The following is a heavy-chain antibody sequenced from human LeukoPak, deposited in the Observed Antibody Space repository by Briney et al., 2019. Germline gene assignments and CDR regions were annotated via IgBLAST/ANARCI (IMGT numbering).Heavy chain of an antibody. CDR3: ARGVYYYDSSGYYISDIDY. CDR2: IIPILGIA. V-gene: IGHV1-69*10. CDR1: GGTFSSYA. Sequence: SVKVSCTASGGTFSSYAISWVRQAPGQGLEWMGGIIPILGIANYAQKFQGRVTITADKSTSTAYMELSSLRSEDTAVYYCARGVYYYDSSGYYISDIDYWGQGTLVTVSS. J-gene: IGHJ4*02. D-gene: IGHD3-22*01.